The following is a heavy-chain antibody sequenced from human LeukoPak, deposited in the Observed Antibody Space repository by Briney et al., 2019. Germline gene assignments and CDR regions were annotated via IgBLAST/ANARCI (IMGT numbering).Heavy chain of an antibody. CDR1: GFTFSSYW. Sequence: GSLRLSCAASGFTFSSYWMHWVRHAPGKGLVWVSRINSDGSTTEYADSVKGRFTISRDNAENTLYLQMNSLRAEDTAVYYCARGWVPSDITMNWGQGTMVTVSS. D-gene: IGHD3-22*01. CDR2: INSDGSTT. CDR3: ARGWVPSDITMN. J-gene: IGHJ3*01. V-gene: IGHV3-74*01.